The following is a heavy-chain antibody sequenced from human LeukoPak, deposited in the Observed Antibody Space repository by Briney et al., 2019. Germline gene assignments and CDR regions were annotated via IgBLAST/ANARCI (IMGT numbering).Heavy chain of an antibody. V-gene: IGHV3-30*18. CDR1: GFIFSSYA. CDR3: AKDRDFWSHWFDP. CDR2: ISHDGNHK. Sequence: GGSLRLSCAASGFIFSSYAMSWVRQAPGKGLEWVAVISHDGNHKYFGDSVKGRFTISRDNFNNTLHLQMNSLTVEDTALYYCAKDRDFWSHWFDPWGQGTQVIVSS. J-gene: IGHJ5*02. D-gene: IGHD3-3*01.